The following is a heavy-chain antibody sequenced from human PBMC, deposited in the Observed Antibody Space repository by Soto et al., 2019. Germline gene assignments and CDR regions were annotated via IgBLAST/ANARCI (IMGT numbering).Heavy chain of an antibody. D-gene: IGHD3-22*01. CDR2: ISSSSSTI. Sequence: QPGGSLRLSCAASGFTFSSYSMNWVRQAPGKGLEWVSYISSSSSTIYYADSVKGRFTISRDNAKNSLYLQMNSLRDEDTAVYYCARGIYYYDSSGYYAYWGQGTLVTVSS. V-gene: IGHV3-48*02. J-gene: IGHJ4*02. CDR3: ARGIYYYDSSGYYAY. CDR1: GFTFSSYS.